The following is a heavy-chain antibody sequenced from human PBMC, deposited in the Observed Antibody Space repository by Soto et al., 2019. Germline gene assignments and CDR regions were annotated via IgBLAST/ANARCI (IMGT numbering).Heavy chain of an antibody. CDR1: GGSISSYY. V-gene: IGHV4-59*01. CDR3: ARVGGNYDFWSGYYPGYFDY. Sequence: SETLSLTCTVPGGSISSYYWSWIRQPPGKGLEWIGYIYYSGSTNYNPSLKSRVTISVDTSKNQFSLKLSSVTAADTAVYYCARVGGNYDFWSGYYPGYFDYWGQGTLVTVSS. CDR2: IYYSGST. J-gene: IGHJ4*02. D-gene: IGHD3-3*01.